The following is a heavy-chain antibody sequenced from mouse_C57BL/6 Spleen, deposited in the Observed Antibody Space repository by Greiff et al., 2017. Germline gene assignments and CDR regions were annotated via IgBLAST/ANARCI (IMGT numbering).Heavy chain of an antibody. CDR3: ARSLTDYGGTWFAY. Sequence: VKLMESGPELVKPGASVKISCKASGYAFSSSWMNWVKQRPGKGLEWIGRIYPGDGDTNYNGKFKGKATLTADKSSSTAYMQLSSLTSEDSAVYFCARSLTDYGGTWFAYWGQGTLVTVSA. J-gene: IGHJ3*01. CDR2: IYPGDGDT. D-gene: IGHD1-1*02. CDR1: GYAFSSSW. V-gene: IGHV1-82*01.